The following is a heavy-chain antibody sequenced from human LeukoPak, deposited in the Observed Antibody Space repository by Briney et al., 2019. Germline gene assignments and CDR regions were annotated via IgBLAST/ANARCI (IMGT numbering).Heavy chain of an antibody. CDR3: ARVMYYDSSGYYYLLGDAFDI. D-gene: IGHD3-22*01. J-gene: IGHJ3*02. Sequence: ASVKVSCKAAGYTFTSYGISWVRQAPGQGLEWMGWISAYNGNTNYAQKLQGRVTMTTDTSTSTAYMELRSLRSDDTGVYYCARVMYYDSSGYYYLLGDAFDIWGQGTMVTVSS. CDR2: ISAYNGNT. V-gene: IGHV1-18*01. CDR1: GYTFTSYG.